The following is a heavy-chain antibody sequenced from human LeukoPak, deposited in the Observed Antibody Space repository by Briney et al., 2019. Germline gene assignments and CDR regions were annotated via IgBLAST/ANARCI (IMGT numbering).Heavy chain of an antibody. J-gene: IGHJ5*02. D-gene: IGHD5-18*01. CDR2: ISSSSSYI. CDR1: GFTFSSDS. CDR3: ASGYHNWFDP. Sequence: GGSLRLSCAASGFTFSSDSMNWGRHAPGKGLGWGSSISSSSSYIYYADSVKGRFTISRDNAKNSLYLQMNSLRAEDTAVYYCASGYHNWFDPWGQGTLVTVSS. V-gene: IGHV3-21*01.